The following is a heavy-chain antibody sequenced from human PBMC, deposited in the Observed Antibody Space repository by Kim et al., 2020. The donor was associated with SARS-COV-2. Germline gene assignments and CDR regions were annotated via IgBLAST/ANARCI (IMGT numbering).Heavy chain of an antibody. Sequence: SETLSLTCTVSGGSINNDDYYWTWIRQPPGKGLEWIGYIYYSGGTYYNPSLKSRLTMSVDASENQFSLRLSSVTAADTAVYYCARGRLLRYFDWLPTLDYWGQGTLVTFSS. CDR3: ARGRLLRYFDWLPTLDY. CDR2: IYYSGGT. V-gene: IGHV4-30-4*01. J-gene: IGHJ4*02. D-gene: IGHD3-9*01. CDR1: GGSINNDDYY.